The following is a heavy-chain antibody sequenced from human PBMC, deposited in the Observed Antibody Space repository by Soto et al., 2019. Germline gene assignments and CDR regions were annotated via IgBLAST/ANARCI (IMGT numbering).Heavy chain of an antibody. J-gene: IGHJ4*02. Sequence: ESGGGLVQPGGSLRLSCAASGFTFSSYSMNWVRQAPGKGLEWVSYISSSSSTIYYADSVKGRFTISRDNAKNSLYLQMNSLRDEDTAVYYCARDRDDYGDYRFFDYWGQGTLVTVSS. V-gene: IGHV3-48*02. CDR3: ARDRDDYGDYRFFDY. D-gene: IGHD4-17*01. CDR2: ISSSSSTI. CDR1: GFTFSSYS.